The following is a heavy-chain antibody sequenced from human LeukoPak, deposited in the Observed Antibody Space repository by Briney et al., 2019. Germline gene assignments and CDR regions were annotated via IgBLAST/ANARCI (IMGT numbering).Heavy chain of an antibody. Sequence: SETLSLTCTVSGGSISSYYWSWIRQPAGKGLEWIGRIYTSGSTSYNPSLKSRVTMSVDTSKNQFSLKLSSVTAADTAVYYCARARIDNWNYYYYYYMDVWGKGTTVTVSS. CDR1: GGSISSYY. V-gene: IGHV4-4*07. CDR2: IYTSGST. J-gene: IGHJ6*03. CDR3: ARARIDNWNYYYYYYMDV. D-gene: IGHD1-20*01.